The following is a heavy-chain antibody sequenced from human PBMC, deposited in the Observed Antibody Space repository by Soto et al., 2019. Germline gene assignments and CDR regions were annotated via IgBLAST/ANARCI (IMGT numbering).Heavy chain of an antibody. CDR1: GFTFSSYG. CDR3: AKGPAIVLVPAAMNYYYGMDV. D-gene: IGHD2-2*01. Sequence: GGSLRLSCAASGFTFSSYGMHWVRQAPGEGLEWVALISYDGSNKYYADSVKGRFTISRDYSKNTLYLQMNSLRAEDTAVYYCAKGPAIVLVPAAMNYYYGMDVWGQGTTVTV. V-gene: IGHV3-30*18. CDR2: ISYDGSNK. J-gene: IGHJ6*02.